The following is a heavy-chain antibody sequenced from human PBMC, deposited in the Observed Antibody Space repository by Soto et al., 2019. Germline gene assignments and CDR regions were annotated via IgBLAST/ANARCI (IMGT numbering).Heavy chain of an antibody. CDR3: AKDPNSIAVAGASGAYDY. J-gene: IGHJ4*02. V-gene: IGHV3-23*01. D-gene: IGHD6-19*01. Sequence: GGSLRLSCAASGFTFSSYAMSWVRQAPGKGLEWVSAISGSGGSTYYADSVKGRFTISRDNSKNTLYLQMNSLRAEDTAVYYCAKDPNSIAVAGASGAYDYWGQGTLVTVSS. CDR2: ISGSGGST. CDR1: GFTFSSYA.